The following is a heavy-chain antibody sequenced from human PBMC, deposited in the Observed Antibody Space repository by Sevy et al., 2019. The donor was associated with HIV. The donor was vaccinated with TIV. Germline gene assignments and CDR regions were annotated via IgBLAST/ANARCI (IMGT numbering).Heavy chain of an antibody. J-gene: IGHJ4*02. V-gene: IGHV3-21*01. CDR1: GFVFSSYT. CDR3: ARDMAYGSGSIVYEY. D-gene: IGHD3-10*01. CDR2: ISSSSRYI. Sequence: GGSLRRSCAASGFVFSSYTMNWVRQSPGKGLEWVSSISSSSRYIFYADSVKGPFTISRDNARNSLYLQMNSLRAEDPAVYYCARDMAYGSGSIVYEYWGQGTLVTVSS.